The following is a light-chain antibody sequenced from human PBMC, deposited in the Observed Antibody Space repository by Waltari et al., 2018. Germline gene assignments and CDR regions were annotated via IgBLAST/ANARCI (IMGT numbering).Light chain of an antibody. CDR1: QGIFSA. Sequence: AFQLIQSPSSLSASVGDTVTISCRASQGIFSALAWYQQKPGQSPKRLIYAASTWESGVPSRCRGSGARTDDTLTISRLEAGDFATYDGQQLNTDPVNFGGGTRVDIK. J-gene: IGKJ4*01. CDR3: QQLNTDPVN. V-gene: IGKV1-13*02. CDR2: AAS.